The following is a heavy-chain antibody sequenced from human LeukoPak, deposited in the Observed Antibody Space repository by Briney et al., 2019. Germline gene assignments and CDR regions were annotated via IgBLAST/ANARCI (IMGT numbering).Heavy chain of an antibody. CDR2: IIPIRGIA. CDR3: ARDPGSSWSPNWFDP. V-gene: IGHV1-69*04. J-gene: IGHJ5*02. CDR1: GGTFTSYA. D-gene: IGHD6-13*01. Sequence: ASGKVSCKASGGTFTSYAISWVRQAPGQGLEWMGRIIPIRGIANYAQKFQGRVTITADNSTSTAYMELSSLRSEDTAVYYCARDPGSSWSPNWFDPWGQGTLVTVSS.